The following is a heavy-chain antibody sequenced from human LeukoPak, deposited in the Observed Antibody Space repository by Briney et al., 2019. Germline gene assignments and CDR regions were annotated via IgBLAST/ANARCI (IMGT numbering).Heavy chain of an antibody. V-gene: IGHV1-69*04. J-gene: IGHJ1*01. Sequence: GDSVKVSCKASGGTFSSYAISWVRQTPGQGLEWMGRIIPIFGIANYAQKFQGRVTITADKSTSTAYMELSSLRSEDTAVYYCAKATTYYYDSSGFLGFQHWGQGTLVTVSS. D-gene: IGHD3-22*01. CDR3: AKATTYYYDSSGFLGFQH. CDR2: IIPIFGIA. CDR1: GGTFSSYA.